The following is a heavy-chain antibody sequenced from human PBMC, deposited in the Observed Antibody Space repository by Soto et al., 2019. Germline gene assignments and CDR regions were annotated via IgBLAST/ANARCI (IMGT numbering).Heavy chain of an antibody. CDR2: IDPSDSYT. CDR1: GYSFTSYW. V-gene: IGHV5-10-1*01. J-gene: IGHJ4*02. Sequence: PGESLKISCKGSGYSFTSYWISWVRQMPGKGLEWMGRIDPSDSYTNYSPSFQGHVTISADKSISTAYLQWSSLKASDTAMYYCARHNYYDSSGYYYDDYWGQGSLVTVSS. D-gene: IGHD3-22*01. CDR3: ARHNYYDSSGYYYDDY.